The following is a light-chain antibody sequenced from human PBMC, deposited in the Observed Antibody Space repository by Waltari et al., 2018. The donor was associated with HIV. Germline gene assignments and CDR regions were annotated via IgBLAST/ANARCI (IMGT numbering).Light chain of an antibody. V-gene: IGKV3-11*01. CDR2: EAS. CDR1: QSVGSY. Sequence: EIVLTQSPATLSLSPGGRATLSCRDSQSVGSYLAWYQQKPGQVPRLLIYEASKRATGIPARFSGSGSGTDFTLTISSLEPEDFAFYYCQQRNNWPLTFGGGTKVEIK. J-gene: IGKJ4*01. CDR3: QQRNNWPLT.